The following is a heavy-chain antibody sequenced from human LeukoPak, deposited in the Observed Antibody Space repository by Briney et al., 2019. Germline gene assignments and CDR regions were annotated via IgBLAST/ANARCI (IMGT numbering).Heavy chain of an antibody. CDR3: TTAQCLRLPKS. D-gene: IGHD5/OR15-5a*01. J-gene: IGHJ5*02. CDR2: KSNADGGTP. CDR1: GFSLSNTY. V-gene: IGHV3-15*01. Sequence: GGSLRLSCAVSGFSLSNTYKSWVRQAPGKGLEWVGRKSNADGGTPNYAAPVIGRFTISRDDSKNTLFLQMNSLKTEDTAVYYCTTAQCLRLPKSWGQGTLVIVSS.